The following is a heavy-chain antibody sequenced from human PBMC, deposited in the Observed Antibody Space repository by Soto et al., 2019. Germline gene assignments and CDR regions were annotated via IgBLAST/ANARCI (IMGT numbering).Heavy chain of an antibody. CDR2: IYYSGST. D-gene: IGHD1-20*01. CDR3: TTYNWNDRRLDP. CDR1: GGSISSGGYY. Sequence: QVQLQESGPGLVKPSQTLSLTCTVSGGSISSGGYYWSWIRQHPGKGLEWIGYIYYSGSTYYNPSLKSRLTISVDTSKHQFFLKLSSVTAADTAVYYCTTYNWNDRRLDPWGQGTLVTVSS. J-gene: IGHJ5*02. V-gene: IGHV4-31*03.